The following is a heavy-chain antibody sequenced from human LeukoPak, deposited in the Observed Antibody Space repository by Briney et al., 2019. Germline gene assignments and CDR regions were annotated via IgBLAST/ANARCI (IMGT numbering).Heavy chain of an antibody. CDR1: GFTFSSYA. D-gene: IGHD1-26*01. J-gene: IGHJ4*02. CDR2: ISGSGGST. Sequence: GGSLRLSCAASGFTFSSYAMSWVRQAPGKGPEWVSAISGSGGSTYYADSVKGRFTISRDNSKNTLYLQMNSLRAEDTAVYYCAKDPQQWELPYYFDYWGQGTLVTVSS. V-gene: IGHV3-23*01. CDR3: AKDPQQWELPYYFDY.